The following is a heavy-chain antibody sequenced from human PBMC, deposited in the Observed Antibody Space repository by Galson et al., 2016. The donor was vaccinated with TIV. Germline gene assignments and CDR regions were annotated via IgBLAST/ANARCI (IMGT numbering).Heavy chain of an antibody. CDR3: GTISSGWPNYFDN. V-gene: IGHV5-51*01. CDR1: GYRFSDYW. CDR2: IYPGASDT. Sequence: QSGAEVKKPGESLKISCRGSGYRFSDYWIGWVRQTPEEGLEWTGVIYPGASDTKYSPSFQGQVTISADKSINTAYLQWNRLKASDTAIYFCGTISSGWPNYFDNWGQGTQVIVSS. D-gene: IGHD6-19*01. J-gene: IGHJ4*02.